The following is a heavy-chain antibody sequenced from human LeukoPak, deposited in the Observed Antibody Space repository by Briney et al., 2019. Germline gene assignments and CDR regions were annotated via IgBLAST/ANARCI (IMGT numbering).Heavy chain of an antibody. CDR3: ARLSYRYWGPFDY. Sequence: PSETLSLTCTVSGGSISSSSYYWGWIRQPPGKGLEWIGSIYYSGSTYYNPPLKSRVTISVDTSKNQFSLKLSSVTAADTAVYYCARLSYRYWGPFDYWGQGTLVTVSS. V-gene: IGHV4-39*07. J-gene: IGHJ4*02. D-gene: IGHD3-16*02. CDR1: GGSISSSSYY. CDR2: IYYSGST.